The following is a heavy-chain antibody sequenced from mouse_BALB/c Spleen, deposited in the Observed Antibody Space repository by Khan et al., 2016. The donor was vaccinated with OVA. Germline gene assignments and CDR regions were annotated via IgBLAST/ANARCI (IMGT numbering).Heavy chain of an antibody. CDR2: IDPSTGYI. CDR1: GYTFTTYW. Sequence: VQLQQSGAELAKPGASVKMSCKASGYTFTTYWMHWVKKRPGQGLEWIGYIDPSTGYIEYNQKFKDKATLTTDKSSTTAYMQLSSLTSEDSAVDYCARRGRYGIFDYWGQGTLVTVSA. J-gene: IGHJ3*01. CDR3: ARRGRYGIFDY. D-gene: IGHD2-1*01. V-gene: IGHV1-7*01.